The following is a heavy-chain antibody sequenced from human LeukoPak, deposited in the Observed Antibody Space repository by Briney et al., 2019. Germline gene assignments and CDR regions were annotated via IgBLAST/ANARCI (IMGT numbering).Heavy chain of an antibody. J-gene: IGHJ6*03. D-gene: IGHD5-18*01. CDR3: ARAGGYSYGRADYYYYYYMDV. V-gene: IGHV1-2*02. CDR2: INPNSGGT. CDR1: GYTFTGYY. Sequence: ASVKVSCKASGYTFTGYYMHWVRQAPGHGLEWMGWINPNSGGTNYAQKFQDRVTMTRDTSISTAYTELSRLRSDDTAVYYCARAGGYSYGRADYYYYYYMDVWGKGTTVTVSS.